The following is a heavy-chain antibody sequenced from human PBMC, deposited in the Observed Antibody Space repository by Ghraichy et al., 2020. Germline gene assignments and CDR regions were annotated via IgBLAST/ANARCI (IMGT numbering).Heavy chain of an antibody. V-gene: IGHV4-39*01. Sequence: SETLSLTCTVSGGSISSSSYYWGWIRQPPGKGLEWIGSIYYSGSTYYNPSLKSRVTISVDTSKNQFSLKLSSVTAADTAVYYCARHSQSSGWYGGSEPTPTNDYWGQGTLVTVSS. CDR2: IYYSGST. J-gene: IGHJ4*02. CDR3: ARHSQSSGWYGGSEPTPTNDY. CDR1: GGSISSSSYY. D-gene: IGHD6-19*01.